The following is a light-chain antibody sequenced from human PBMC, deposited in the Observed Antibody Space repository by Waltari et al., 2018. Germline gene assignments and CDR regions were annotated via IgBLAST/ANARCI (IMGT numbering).Light chain of an antibody. J-gene: IGKJ1*01. V-gene: IGKV3-11*01. CDR1: QSVSSY. CDR3: QQRSNWPPTWT. CDR2: DDS. Sequence: EIVLTQSPATLSLSPGERATLSCRASQSVSSYLAWYQQKPGQAPRLLIYDDSNRATGIPARSGGSGSVTDFTLTISGLVPEYYAVYYAQQRSNWPPTWTFGQGTKVEVK.